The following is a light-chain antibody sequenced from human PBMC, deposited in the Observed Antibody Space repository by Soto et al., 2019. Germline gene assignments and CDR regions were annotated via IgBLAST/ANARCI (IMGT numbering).Light chain of an antibody. Sequence: EIVLTQSPGTLSLSPGERATISCRASQIVTHNYLAWYQQNPGQAPRLLIYGASSRATGIPDRFSGSGSGTDFTLAISRLEPEDFAVYYCHQYYISHTVGQGTKLEIK. V-gene: IGKV3-20*01. CDR1: QIVTHNY. CDR2: GAS. J-gene: IGKJ2*01. CDR3: HQYYISHT.